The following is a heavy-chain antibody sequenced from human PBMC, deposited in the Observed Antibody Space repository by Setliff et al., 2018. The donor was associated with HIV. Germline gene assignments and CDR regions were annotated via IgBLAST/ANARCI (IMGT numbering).Heavy chain of an antibody. V-gene: IGHV5-51*01. J-gene: IGHJ4*02. D-gene: IGHD2-2*01. CDR1: GYSFSTYW. Sequence: GESLKISCKGSGYSFSTYWIAWVRQMPGRGLEVMGLIYPDDSDARYNPSFQGQVTISADKSISTAYLRWSSLKASDSAMYYCARPRGNDYAGSGFDNWGQGTLVTVSS. CDR3: ARPRGNDYAGSGFDN. CDR2: IYPDDSDA.